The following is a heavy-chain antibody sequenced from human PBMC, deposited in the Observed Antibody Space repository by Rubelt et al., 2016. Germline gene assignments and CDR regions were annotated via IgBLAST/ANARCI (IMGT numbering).Heavy chain of an antibody. CDR1: GFTFSSYA. J-gene: IGHJ4*02. D-gene: IGHD3-16*01. Sequence: GFTFSSYAMHWVRRAPGKGLEWVAVISYDGSNKYYADSVKGRFTISRDNSKNTLYLQMNSLRAEDTAVYYCTKTYERDAWSYFAYWGQGTLVTVSS. CDR2: ISYDGSNK. CDR3: TKTYERDAWSYFAY. V-gene: IGHV3-30*04.